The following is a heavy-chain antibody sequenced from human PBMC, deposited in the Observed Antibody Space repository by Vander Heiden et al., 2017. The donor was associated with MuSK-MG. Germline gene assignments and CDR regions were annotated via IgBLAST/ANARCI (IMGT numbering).Heavy chain of an antibody. J-gene: IGHJ4*02. CDR2: ISTTSSHL. V-gene: IGHV3-21*02. CDR1: GFIFNDYS. CDR3: ARDRPWSDY. Sequence: EVQLVESGGGLVRPGGSLRLSCAASGFIFNDYSMNWVRQAPGKGLEWVSSISTTSSHLFYADSVKGRFTISRDNARDSLFLQMDSLRDEDTAVYYWARDRPWSDYWGQGILVTVSS. D-gene: IGHD2-8*02.